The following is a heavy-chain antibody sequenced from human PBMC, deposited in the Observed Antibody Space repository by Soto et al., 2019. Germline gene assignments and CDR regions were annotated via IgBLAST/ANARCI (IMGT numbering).Heavy chain of an antibody. Sequence: QVQLVQSGAEVKKPGASVKVSCKASGYTFTSYGISWVRQAPGQGLEWMGWISAYNGNTNYAQKLQGRVTMTTDTSTSTAYRDLRSLRSDDTAVYYCARDGRSYNWNEPLDYWGQGTLVTVSS. CDR3: ARDGRSYNWNEPLDY. J-gene: IGHJ4*02. V-gene: IGHV1-18*01. D-gene: IGHD1-20*01. CDR2: ISAYNGNT. CDR1: GYTFTSYG.